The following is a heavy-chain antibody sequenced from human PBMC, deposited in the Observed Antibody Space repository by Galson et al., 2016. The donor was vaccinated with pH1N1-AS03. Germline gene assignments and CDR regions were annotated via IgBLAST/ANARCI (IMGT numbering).Heavy chain of an antibody. CDR1: GFTFSNYW. D-gene: IGHD2-15*01. J-gene: IGHJ4*03. CDR3: GRVGRGGSPVDY. V-gene: IGHV3-7*03. CDR2: INQDESEK. Sequence: SLRLSCAASGFTFSNYWMHWVRQAPGRGLEWVANINQDESEKYYVDSAKGRFTISRDNAKTSLYLQMSSLRAEDTAVYYCGRVGRGGSPVDYWGQGTTVTVSS.